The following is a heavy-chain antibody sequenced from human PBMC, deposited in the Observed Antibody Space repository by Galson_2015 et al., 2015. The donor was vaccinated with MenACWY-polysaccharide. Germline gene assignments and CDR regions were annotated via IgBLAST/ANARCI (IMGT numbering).Heavy chain of an antibody. CDR1: GYTFTGYY. J-gene: IGHJ1*01. D-gene: IGHD2-15*01. CDR2: INPNSGGT. Sequence: SCKASGYTFTGYYMHWVRQAPGQGLEWMGWINPNSGGTNYAQKFQGRVTMTRDTSISTAYMELSRLRSDDTAVYYCAREGNRVVVAATIQHWGQGTLVTVPS. CDR3: AREGNRVVVAATIQH. V-gene: IGHV1-2*02.